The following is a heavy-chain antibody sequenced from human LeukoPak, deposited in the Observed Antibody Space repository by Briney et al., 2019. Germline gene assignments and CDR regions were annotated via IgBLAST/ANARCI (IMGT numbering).Heavy chain of an antibody. CDR1: GGSVSSGSYY. CDR3: ARDIYDILTGSIYGMDV. CDR2: IYYSGST. J-gene: IGHJ6*04. D-gene: IGHD3-9*01. V-gene: IGHV4-61*01. Sequence: SETLSLTCTVSGGSVSSGSYYWSWIRQPPGKGLEWIGYIYYSGSTNYNPSLKSRVTISVDTSKNQFSLKLSSVTAADTAVYYCARDIYDILTGSIYGMDVWGKGTTVTASS.